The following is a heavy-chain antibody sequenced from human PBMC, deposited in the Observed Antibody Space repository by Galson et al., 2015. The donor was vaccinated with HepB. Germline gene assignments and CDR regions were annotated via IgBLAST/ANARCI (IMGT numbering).Heavy chain of an antibody. D-gene: IGHD6-13*01. CDR1: GFTFDDYG. J-gene: IGHJ4*02. Sequence: SLRLSCAASGFTFDDYGMSWVRQAPGKGLEWVSSINWSGSSTSYADSVKGRFTISRDNAKNSLYVQMNSLRAEDTAFYYCARVGSSTWYPIDYWGQGTLVTVSS. CDR2: INWSGSST. V-gene: IGHV3-20*04. CDR3: ARVGSSTWYPIDY.